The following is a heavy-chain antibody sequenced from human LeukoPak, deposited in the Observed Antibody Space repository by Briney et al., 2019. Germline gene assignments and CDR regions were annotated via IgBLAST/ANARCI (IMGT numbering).Heavy chain of an antibody. CDR1: GFTFGSHA. J-gene: IGHJ4*02. V-gene: IGHV3-74*01. CDR2: LKHDGSDP. CDR3: ARHGFTGPVTAYLDY. Sequence: QPGGSLRLSCLPSGFTFGSHAMHWVRQAPGEGLVWVSRLKHDGSDPSYADSVKGRFTISRDSAKNTLYLQMSSLRAEDTAVYYCARHGFTGPVTAYLDYGGQGTPVTVSS. D-gene: IGHD5-24*01.